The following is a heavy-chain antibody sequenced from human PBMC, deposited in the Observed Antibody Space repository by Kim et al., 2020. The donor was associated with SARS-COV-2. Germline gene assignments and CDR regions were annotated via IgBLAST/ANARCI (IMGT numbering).Heavy chain of an antibody. Sequence: GGSLRLSCAASGFTFSSYAMSWVRQAPGKGLEGVSSISDGGGTTYYADSVKGRFIISRDNFQNTLYLQMNSLRAEDTAVYYCAKDRGNWYNPADYCGQGTLVTVSS. CDR3: AKDRGNWYNPADY. CDR2: ISDGGGTT. J-gene: IGHJ4*02. V-gene: IGHV3-23*01. D-gene: IGHD1-1*01. CDR1: GFTFSSYA.